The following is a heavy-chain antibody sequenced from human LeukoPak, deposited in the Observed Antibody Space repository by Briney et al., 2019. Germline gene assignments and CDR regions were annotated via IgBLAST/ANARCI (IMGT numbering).Heavy chain of an antibody. J-gene: IGHJ6*02. V-gene: IGHV6-1*01. Sequence: SQTLSLTCALSGDSVSSNSAAWNWIRQSPSRGLEWLGRTYYRSKWYNDYAVSVKSRITINPDTSKNQFSLQLNSVTPEDTAVYYCAREELYGDTSNWYGMDVWGQGTTVTVSS. D-gene: IGHD4-17*01. CDR1: GDSVSSNSAA. CDR3: AREELYGDTSNWYGMDV. CDR2: TYYRSKWYN.